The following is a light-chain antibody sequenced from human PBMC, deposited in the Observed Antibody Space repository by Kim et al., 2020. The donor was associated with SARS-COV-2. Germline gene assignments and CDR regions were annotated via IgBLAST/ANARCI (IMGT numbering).Light chain of an antibody. CDR1: SSNIGAGYD. CDR2: VNS. Sequence: RVTISCTGSSSNIGAGYDVHWYQQLPGTAPKLRIYVNSNRPSGVPDRFSGSKSGTSASLAITGLQAEDEADYYCQSYDSSLSGSVFGGGTQLTVL. CDR3: QSYDSSLSGSV. V-gene: IGLV1-40*01. J-gene: IGLJ3*02.